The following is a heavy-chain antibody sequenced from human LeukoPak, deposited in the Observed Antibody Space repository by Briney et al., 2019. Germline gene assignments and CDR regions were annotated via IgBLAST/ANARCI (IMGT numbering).Heavy chain of an antibody. J-gene: IGHJ6*03. CDR3: ARPYSSSWYSSSHYYYYYYMDA. CDR2: ISAYNGNT. D-gene: IGHD6-13*01. CDR1: GYTFTSYG. V-gene: IGHV1-18*01. Sequence: ASVKVSCKASGYTFTSYGISWVRQAPGQGLEWMGWISAYNGNTNYAQKLQGRVTMTTDTSTSTAYMELRSLRSDDTAVYYCARPYSSSWYSSSHYYYYYYMDAWGKGTTVTVSS.